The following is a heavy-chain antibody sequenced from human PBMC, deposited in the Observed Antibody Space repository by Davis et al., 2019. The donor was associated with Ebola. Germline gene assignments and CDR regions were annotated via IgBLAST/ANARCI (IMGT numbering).Heavy chain of an antibody. J-gene: IGHJ5*02. CDR3: ATSQDCSSTSCDNWFDP. CDR1: GGSFSGYY. D-gene: IGHD2-2*01. V-gene: IGHV4-34*01. Sequence: MPSETLSLTCAVYGGSFSGYYWSWIRQPPGKGLEWIGEINHSGSTNYNPSLKSRVTISVDTSKNQFSLKLTSVTAVDTAVYYCATSQDCSSTSCDNWFDPWGQGTLVTVSS. CDR2: INHSGST.